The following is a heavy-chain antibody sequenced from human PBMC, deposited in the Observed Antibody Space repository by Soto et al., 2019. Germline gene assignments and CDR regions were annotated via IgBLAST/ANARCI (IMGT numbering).Heavy chain of an antibody. CDR1: GFTFNTYD. D-gene: IGHD2-21*01. CDR3: VRSGTARLLRHSWFDT. J-gene: IGHJ5*02. CDR2: ITTSSAYI. Sequence: VQLVESGGGLVKPGGSLRLSCAASGFTFNTYDMNWVRQAPGKGLEWVSSITTSSAYIYYADSLKGRITISRDNANNSLLLQMNSLRAEDTAVYYCVRSGTARLLRHSWFDTWGQGTLVTVSS. V-gene: IGHV3-21*01.